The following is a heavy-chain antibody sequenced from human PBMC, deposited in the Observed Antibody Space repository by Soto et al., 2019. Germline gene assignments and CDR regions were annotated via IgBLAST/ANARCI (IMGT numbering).Heavy chain of an antibody. D-gene: IGHD4-17*01. Sequence: QVQLVQSGAEVKKPGASVKVSCKASGYTFTGYYMHWVRQAPGQGLEWMGWINPNSGGRNYAQKFQGGVTMTRDTSISTAYMELSRMRSDDTAVYYCAREVGYGEYDFDHWGQGTLVTVSS. CDR1: GYTFTGYY. J-gene: IGHJ4*02. V-gene: IGHV1-2*02. CDR3: AREVGYGEYDFDH. CDR2: INPNSGGR.